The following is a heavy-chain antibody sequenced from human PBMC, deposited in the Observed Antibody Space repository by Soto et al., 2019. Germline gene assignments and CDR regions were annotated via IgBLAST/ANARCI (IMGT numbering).Heavy chain of an antibody. CDR3: AIVDISTGIDGMDV. CDR1: GGTFSSYA. Sequence: ASVKVSCKASGGTFSSYAISWVRQAPGQGLEWMGGTFPMFGKANYAQKFQGRVTISADKSTSTAYMELSSLRSEDTAVYYCAIVDISTGIDGMDVWGQGTTVTVSS. J-gene: IGHJ6*02. V-gene: IGHV1-69*06. CDR2: TFPMFGKA. D-gene: IGHD2-2*01.